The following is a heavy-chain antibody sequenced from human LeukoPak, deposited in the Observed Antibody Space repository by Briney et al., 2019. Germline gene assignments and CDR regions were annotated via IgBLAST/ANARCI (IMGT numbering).Heavy chain of an antibody. CDR3: AKEAVYSSSWSH. J-gene: IGHJ1*01. D-gene: IGHD6-13*01. CDR1: GFTFSSYS. V-gene: IGHV3-48*04. CDR2: ISSSSSTI. Sequence: PGGSLRLCCAASGFTFSSYSMNWVRQAPGKGLEWVSYISSSSSTIYYADSVKGRFTISRDNAKNSLYLQMNSLRAEDTAVYYCAKEAVYSSSWSHWGQGTLVTVSS.